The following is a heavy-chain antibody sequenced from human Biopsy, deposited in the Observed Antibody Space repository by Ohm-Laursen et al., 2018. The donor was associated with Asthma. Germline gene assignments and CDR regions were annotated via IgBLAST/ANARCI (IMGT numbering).Heavy chain of an antibody. CDR3: ARGKTWGRSYYFDY. V-gene: IGHV3-30*05. CDR1: GFTFSSYG. Sequence: SLRLSCSASGFTFSSYGMHWVRQAPGKGLEWVAGIFFDGSNKYYADSVKGRFTISRDNSKDTLYLQVNSLRGDGTAVYYCARGKTWGRSYYFDYWGQGTLVTVSS. D-gene: IGHD6-6*01. J-gene: IGHJ4*02. CDR2: IFFDGSNK.